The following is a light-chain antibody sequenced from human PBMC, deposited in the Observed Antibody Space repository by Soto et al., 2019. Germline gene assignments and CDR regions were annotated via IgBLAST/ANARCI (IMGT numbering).Light chain of an antibody. CDR1: QGISHY. J-gene: IGKJ4*01. CDR2: GVS. CDR3: QQSYDAQFT. Sequence: DIQLTQSPSSLSASVGDEVTITCRASQGISHYLTWYQQKPGRAPTLLIYGVSTLQSGVPSRFSGGGSGTDFTLTISNLQLEEFATYYCQQSYDAQFTFGGGTRVEIK. V-gene: IGKV1-39*01.